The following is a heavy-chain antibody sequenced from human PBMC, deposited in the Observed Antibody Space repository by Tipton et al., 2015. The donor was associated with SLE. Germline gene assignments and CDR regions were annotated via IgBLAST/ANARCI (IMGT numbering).Heavy chain of an antibody. CDR2: ISGSGGST. Sequence: SLRLSCAASGFTFSSYAMSWVRQAPGKGLEWVSGISGSGGSTYYADSVKGRFTISRDNSKNTLCLQMNSLRAEDTAVYYCAKAEGRGTLIVEFGFDYWGQGTLVTVSS. CDR1: GFTFSSYA. CDR3: AKAEGRGTLIVEFGFDY. D-gene: IGHD3-22*01. V-gene: IGHV3-23*01. J-gene: IGHJ4*02.